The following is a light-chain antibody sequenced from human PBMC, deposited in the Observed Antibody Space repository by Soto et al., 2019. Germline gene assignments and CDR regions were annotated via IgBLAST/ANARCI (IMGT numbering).Light chain of an antibody. Sequence: SVLTQPASVSGSPEQSITISCTGTSSDVGGYNYVSWYQHHPGKAPKLMIYDVSNRPSGVSNRFSGSKSGNTASLTISGLQPEYEFFYYCGYYTIYNTCQIVFVPVSNVPV. CDR1: SSDVGGYNY. V-gene: IGLV2-14*03. CDR2: DVS. J-gene: IGLJ1*01. CDR3: GYYTIYNTCQIV.